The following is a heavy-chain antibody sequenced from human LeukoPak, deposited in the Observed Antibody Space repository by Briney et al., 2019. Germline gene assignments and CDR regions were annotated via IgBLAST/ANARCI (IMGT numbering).Heavy chain of an antibody. CDR2: ISYDGSNK. J-gene: IGHJ4*02. CDR3: ANWAPERPNHVASFDY. V-gene: IGHV3-30*18. CDR1: GFTFSSYG. Sequence: QPGGSLRLSCAASGFTFSSYGMHWVRQAPGKGLEWVAVISYDGSNKYYADSVKGRFTISRDNSKNTLYLQMNSLRAEDTAVYYCANWAPERPNHVASFDYWGQGTLVTVSS. D-gene: IGHD1-14*01.